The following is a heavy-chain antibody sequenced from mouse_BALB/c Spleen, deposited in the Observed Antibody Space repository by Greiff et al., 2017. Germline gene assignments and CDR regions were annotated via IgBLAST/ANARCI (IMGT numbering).Heavy chain of an antibody. V-gene: IGHV1S56*01. CDR3: ARQGDYPWFAY. CDR1: GYTFTSYD. D-gene: IGHD2-4*01. Sequence: VQLQQSGAELVKPGASVKLSCKASGYTFTSYDINWVRQRPEQGLGGIGWIFPGDGSTKYNEKFKGKATLTTDKSSSTAYMQLSRLTSEDSAVYFCARQGDYPWFAYWGQGTLVTVSA. CDR2: IFPGDGST. J-gene: IGHJ3*01.